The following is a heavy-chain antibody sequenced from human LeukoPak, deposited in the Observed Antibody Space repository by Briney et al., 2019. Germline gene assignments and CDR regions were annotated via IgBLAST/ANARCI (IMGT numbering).Heavy chain of an antibody. J-gene: IGHJ3*02. V-gene: IGHV3-30*18. CDR1: GFTFSSYG. Sequence: GGSLRLPCTASGFTFSSYGMHWVRQAPGKGLEWVAIISYDGSNKYYADSVKGRFTISRDNSKNTLYLQMNSLRAEDTAVYYCAKDLSRLGYYYDSSAYYSQDAFDIWGQGTMVTVSS. D-gene: IGHD3-22*01. CDR2: ISYDGSNK. CDR3: AKDLSRLGYYYDSSAYYSQDAFDI.